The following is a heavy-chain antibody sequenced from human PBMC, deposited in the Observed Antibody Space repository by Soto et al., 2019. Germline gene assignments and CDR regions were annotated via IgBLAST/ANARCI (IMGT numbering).Heavy chain of an antibody. CDR1: GGTFSSYA. V-gene: IGHV1-69*13. CDR2: IIPIFGTA. CDR3: ARDPGGIVGASAFDP. D-gene: IGHD1-26*01. J-gene: IGHJ5*02. Sequence: SVKVSCKASGGTFSSYAISWVRQAPGQGLEWMGGIIPIFGTANYAQKFQGRVTITADESTSTAYMELSSLRSEDTAVYYCARDPGGIVGASAFDPWGQGTLVTVSS.